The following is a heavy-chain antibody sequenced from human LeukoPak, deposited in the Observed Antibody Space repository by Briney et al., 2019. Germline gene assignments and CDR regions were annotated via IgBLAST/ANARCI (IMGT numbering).Heavy chain of an antibody. CDR2: ISGSGGST. D-gene: IGHD2-2*01. CDR3: AKSLFVVVPAAVDFDY. CDR1: GFTFSSYA. Sequence: GGSLRLSCGASGFTFSSYAMSWVRQAPGRGLEWVSAISGSGGSTYYADSVKGRFTISRDNSKNTLYMQMNSLRAEDTAVYYCAKSLFVVVPAAVDFDYWGQGTLVTVSS. J-gene: IGHJ4*02. V-gene: IGHV3-23*01.